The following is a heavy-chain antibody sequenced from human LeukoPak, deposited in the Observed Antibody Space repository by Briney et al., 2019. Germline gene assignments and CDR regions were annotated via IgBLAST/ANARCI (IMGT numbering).Heavy chain of an antibody. V-gene: IGHV3-48*03. J-gene: IGHJ6*02. CDR2: ISSSGSTI. D-gene: IGHD1-1*01. CDR3: ARGTDGMDV. Sequence: GGSLRLSCVASGFTFSSYEMNWVRQAPGKGLEWVSYISSSGSTIYYADSVKGRFTISRDNAKNSLYLQMNSLRAEDTAVYHCARGTDGMDVWGQGTTVTVSS. CDR1: GFTFSSYE.